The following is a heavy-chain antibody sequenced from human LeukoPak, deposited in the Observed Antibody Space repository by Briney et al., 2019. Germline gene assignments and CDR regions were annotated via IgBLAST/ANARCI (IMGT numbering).Heavy chain of an antibody. CDR3: ARDVAARPWNY. CDR2: ISSSSSTI. J-gene: IGHJ4*02. CDR1: GFTFSSYS. V-gene: IGHV3-48*01. Sequence: GGSLRLSCAASGFTFSSYSMNWVRQAPAKGLEGVSYISSSSSTIYYADSVKGRFTISRDNAKNSLYLQMKSLRAEDTTVYYCARDVAARPWNYWGQGTLVTVSS. D-gene: IGHD6-6*01.